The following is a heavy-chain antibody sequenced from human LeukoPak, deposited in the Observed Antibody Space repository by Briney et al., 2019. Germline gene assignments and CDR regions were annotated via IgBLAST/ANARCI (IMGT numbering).Heavy chain of an antibody. J-gene: IGHJ4*02. CDR2: ISSSSSYI. D-gene: IGHD3-22*01. CDR1: GFTFSSYS. CDR3: ARDRTATYYYDSSGYQFDY. Sequence: GGSLRLPCAASGFTFSSYSMNWVRQAPGNGLEWVSSISSSSSYIYYADSVKGRFTISRDNAKNSLYLQMNSLRAEDTAVYYCARDRTATYYYDSSGYQFDYWGQGTLVTVSS. V-gene: IGHV3-21*01.